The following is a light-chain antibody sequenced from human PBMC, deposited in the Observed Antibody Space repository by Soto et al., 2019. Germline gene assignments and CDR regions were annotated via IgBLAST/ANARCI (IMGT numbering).Light chain of an antibody. V-gene: IGLV1-40*01. CDR3: QSYDSSLSTYV. CDR2: GNS. Sequence: QSVLTQPPSVSGAPGQRVTISCTGSSSNIGAGYDVHGYQQFPGTAPKLLIFGNSDRPSGVPDRFSGSKSGTSASLAITGLQAEDEADYFCQSYDSSLSTYVFGTGTKV. J-gene: IGLJ1*01. CDR1: SSNIGAGYD.